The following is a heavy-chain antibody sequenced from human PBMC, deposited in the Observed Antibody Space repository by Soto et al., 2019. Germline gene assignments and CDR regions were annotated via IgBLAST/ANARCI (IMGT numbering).Heavy chain of an antibody. D-gene: IGHD3-10*01. CDR2: INHSGST. CDR1: GGSFSGYY. V-gene: IGHV4-34*01. CDR3: ARGAAQLLWFGELAPKDRFDY. Sequence: SETLSLTCAVYGGSFSGYYWSWIRQPPGKGLEWIGEINHSGSTNYNPSLTSRVTISVDTSKNQFSLKLSSVTAADTAVYYCARGAAQLLWFGELAPKDRFDYWGQGTLVTVSS. J-gene: IGHJ4*02.